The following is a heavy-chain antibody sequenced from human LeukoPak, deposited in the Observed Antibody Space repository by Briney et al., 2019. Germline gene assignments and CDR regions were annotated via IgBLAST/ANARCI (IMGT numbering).Heavy chain of an antibody. V-gene: IGHV3-48*03. CDR2: IRSGGRGGRVI. J-gene: IGHJ3*02. CDR1: GFTFSRYE. CDR3: ARDYRGMWGAFYI. D-gene: IGHD3-16*02. Sequence: GGSLRLSCAAPGFTFSRYEMNWVRQAPGKGREWVSYIRSGGRGGRVIYYADSVKGRFTVSRDNAKNSLYLKLNSLRAGDTAVYYCARDYRGMWGAFYIWGQGTMVTVSS.